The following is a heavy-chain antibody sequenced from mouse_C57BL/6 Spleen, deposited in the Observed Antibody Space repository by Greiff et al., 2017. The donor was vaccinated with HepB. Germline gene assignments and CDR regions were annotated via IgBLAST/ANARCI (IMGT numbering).Heavy chain of an antibody. CDR2: IYPRSGNT. Sequence: QVQLKESGAELARPGASVKLSCKASGYTFTSYGISWVKQRTGQGLEWIGEIYPRSGNTYYNEKFKGKATLTADKSSSTAYMELRSLTSEDSAVYFCARFRDGYPFAYWGQGTLVTVSA. V-gene: IGHV1-81*01. J-gene: IGHJ3*01. CDR3: ARFRDGYPFAY. D-gene: IGHD2-3*01. CDR1: GYTFTSYG.